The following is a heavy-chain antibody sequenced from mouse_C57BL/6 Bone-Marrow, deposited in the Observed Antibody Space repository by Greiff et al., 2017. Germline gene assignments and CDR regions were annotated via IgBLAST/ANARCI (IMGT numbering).Heavy chain of an antibody. V-gene: IGHV5-12*01. CDR3: ARHGYAMDY. CDR1: GFTFSDYY. CDR2: ISNGGGST. J-gene: IGHJ4*01. Sequence: EVQGVESGGGLVQPGGSLKLSCAASGFTFSDYYMYWVRQTPEKRLEWVAYISNGGGSTYYPDTVKGRFTISRDNAKNTLYLQMSRLKSEDTAMYYRARHGYAMDYWGQGTSVTVSS.